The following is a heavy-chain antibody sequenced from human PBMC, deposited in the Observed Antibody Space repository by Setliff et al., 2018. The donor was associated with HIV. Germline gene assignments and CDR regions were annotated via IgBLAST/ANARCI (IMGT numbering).Heavy chain of an antibody. CDR2: INANSGSP. J-gene: IGHJ4*02. CDR3: ARGSGGHITMIVVAFDY. Sequence: GASVKVSCKTSGYNFENYAINWVRQAPGQGLEWMGWINANSGSPTYAQAFTGRFFFSVDTAVATAYLQISSLKAEDTAVYYCARGSGGHITMIVVAFDYWGQGTLVTVSS. V-gene: IGHV7-4-1*02. D-gene: IGHD3-22*01. CDR1: GYNFENYA.